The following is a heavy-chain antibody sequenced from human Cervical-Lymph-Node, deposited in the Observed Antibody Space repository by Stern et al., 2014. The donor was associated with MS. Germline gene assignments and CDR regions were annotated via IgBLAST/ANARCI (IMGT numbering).Heavy chain of an antibody. CDR3: ARTYSGSYYSYYYGMDV. V-gene: IGHV3-33*01. CDR1: GFTFSSYG. Sequence: VQLVESGGGVVQPGRSLRLSCAASGFTFSSYGMHWVRQAPGKGLAWVAVIWHDGSNKYYADSVKGRFTISRDNSKNTLYLQMNSLRAEDTAVYYCARTYSGSYYSYYYGMDVWGQGTTVTVSS. CDR2: IWHDGSNK. J-gene: IGHJ6*02. D-gene: IGHD1-26*01.